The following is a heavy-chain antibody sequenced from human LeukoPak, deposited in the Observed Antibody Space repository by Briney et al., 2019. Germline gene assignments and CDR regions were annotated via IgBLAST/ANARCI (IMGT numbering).Heavy chain of an antibody. D-gene: IGHD6-13*01. CDR3: ARGGDTSNWYPGYFDY. Sequence: GGPLRLSCAASGFTFSNYWMHWVRQAPGKGPVWVSRIKSDGSSTRFADSVQGRFTISRDNGKNTVYLQMNSLRAEDTAVYYCARGGDTSNWYPGYFDYWGQGALVTVSS. V-gene: IGHV3-74*01. J-gene: IGHJ4*02. CDR2: IKSDGSST. CDR1: GFTFSNYW.